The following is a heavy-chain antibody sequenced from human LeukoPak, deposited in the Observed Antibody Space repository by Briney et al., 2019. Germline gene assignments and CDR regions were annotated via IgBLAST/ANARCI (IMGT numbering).Heavy chain of an antibody. V-gene: IGHV3-23*01. CDR2: ISGSGGST. D-gene: IGHD6-19*01. CDR3: AKDRGIAVAGPFDAFDI. CDR1: GFTFSDYS. Sequence: GGSLRLSCAASGFTFSDYSMNWVRQAPGKGLEWVSAISGSGGSTYYADSVKGRFTISRDNSKNTLYLQMNSLRAEDTAVYYCAKDRGIAVAGPFDAFDIWGQGTMVTVSS. J-gene: IGHJ3*02.